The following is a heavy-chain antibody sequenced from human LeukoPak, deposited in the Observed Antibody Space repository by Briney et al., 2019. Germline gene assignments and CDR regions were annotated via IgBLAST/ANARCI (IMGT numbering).Heavy chain of an antibody. CDR2: IASDGSST. J-gene: IGHJ3*02. D-gene: IGHD3-10*01. CDR1: GFTFSSYW. CDR3: ARELTYGSGSVGAFDI. Sequence: GSLRLSCAASGFTFSSYWMNWVRQAPGKGLVWVSRIASDGSSTTYADSVKGRFSISRDNAKNTLYLQMNSLRVEDTAVYYCARELTYGSGSVGAFDIWGQGTMVTVSS. V-gene: IGHV3-74*01.